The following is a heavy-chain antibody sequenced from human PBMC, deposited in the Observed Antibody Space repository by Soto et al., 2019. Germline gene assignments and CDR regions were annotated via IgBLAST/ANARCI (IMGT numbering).Heavy chain of an antibody. Sequence: QVQLQESGPGLVKPSETLSLTCTISGVSVNSDDYYWSWIRQPPGKGLEWIGYIYYTGSTTYNPSLKSRVTISLDTSRNHFSLSLSSVTAADTAVFYCAREYSNSPEAFDFWGWGTLVTVSS. V-gene: IGHV4-61*03. CDR1: GVSVNSDDYY. J-gene: IGHJ4*02. CDR3: AREYSNSPEAFDF. D-gene: IGHD6-6*01. CDR2: IYYTGST.